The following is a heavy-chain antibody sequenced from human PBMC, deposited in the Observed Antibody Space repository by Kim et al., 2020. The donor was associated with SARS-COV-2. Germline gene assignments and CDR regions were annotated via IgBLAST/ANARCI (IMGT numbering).Heavy chain of an antibody. D-gene: IGHD3-10*01. CDR3: ARHLGYYGSGNKINYYYYGMDV. V-gene: IGHV4-59*08. Sequence: SETLSLTCTVSGGSISSYYWSWIRQPPGKGLEWIGYIYYSGSTNYNPSLKSRVTISVDTSKNQFSLKLSSVTAADTAVYYCARHLGYYGSGNKINYYYYGMDVCGQGTTVTVSS. J-gene: IGHJ6*02. CDR2: IYYSGST. CDR1: GGSISSYY.